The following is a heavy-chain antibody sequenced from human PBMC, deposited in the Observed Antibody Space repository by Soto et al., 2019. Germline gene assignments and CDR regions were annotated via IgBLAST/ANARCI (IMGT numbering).Heavy chain of an antibody. Sequence: GGSLRLSCAASGFTFSSYGMHWVRQAPGKGLEWVAVISYDGSNKYYADSVKGRFTISRDNSKNTLYLQMNSLRAEDTAVYYCVKDSTRLWSGYYISPNYGMDVWGQGTTVTVSS. CDR2: ISYDGSNK. V-gene: IGHV3-30*18. J-gene: IGHJ6*02. CDR3: VKDSTRLWSGYYISPNYGMDV. CDR1: GFTFSSYG. D-gene: IGHD3-3*01.